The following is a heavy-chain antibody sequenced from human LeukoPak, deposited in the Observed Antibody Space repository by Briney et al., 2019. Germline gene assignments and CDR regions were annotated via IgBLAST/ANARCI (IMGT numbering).Heavy chain of an antibody. Sequence: GGSLRLSCAASGFTFSSYEMNWVRQAPGKGLEWVSYISSSGSTIYYAGSVKGRFTVSRDNAKNSLYLQMNGLRAEDTAVYYCARDDPRMKTSADYWGQGTLVTVSS. CDR1: GFTFSSYE. CDR3: ARDDPRMKTSADY. D-gene: IGHD2/OR15-2a*01. J-gene: IGHJ4*02. V-gene: IGHV3-48*03. CDR2: ISSSGSTI.